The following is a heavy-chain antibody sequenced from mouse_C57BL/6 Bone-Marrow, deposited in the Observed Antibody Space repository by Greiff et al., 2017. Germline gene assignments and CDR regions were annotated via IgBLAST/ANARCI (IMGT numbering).Heavy chain of an antibody. CDR1: GYTFTDYE. D-gene: IGHD1-2*01. CDR2: IDPETGGT. V-gene: IGHV1-15*01. CDR3: TSHYYGRGYFDV. J-gene: IGHJ1*03. Sequence: VKLMESGAELVRPGASVTLSCKASGYTFTDYEMHWVKQTPVHGLEWIGAIDPETGGTAYNQKFKGKAILTADKSSSTAYMELRSLTSEDSAVYYCTSHYYGRGYFDVWGTGTTVTVSS.